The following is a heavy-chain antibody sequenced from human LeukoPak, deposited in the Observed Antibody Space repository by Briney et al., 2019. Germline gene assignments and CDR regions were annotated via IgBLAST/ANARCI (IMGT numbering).Heavy chain of an antibody. Sequence: PGGSLRLSCAASGFTFSSYGMHWVRQAPGKGLEWVAVISYDGSNKYYADSVKGRFTISRDNSKNTLYLQMNSLRAEDTAVYYCARVPYDSSGYYYDYYYGMDVWGQGTTVTVSS. V-gene: IGHV3-30*03. CDR2: ISYDGSNK. J-gene: IGHJ6*02. D-gene: IGHD3-22*01. CDR3: ARVPYDSSGYYYDYYYGMDV. CDR1: GFTFSSYG.